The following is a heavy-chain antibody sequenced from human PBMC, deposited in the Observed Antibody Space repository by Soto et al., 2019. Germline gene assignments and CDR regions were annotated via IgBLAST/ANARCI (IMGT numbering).Heavy chain of an antibody. V-gene: IGHV3-74*01. Sequence: GGSLRLSCQGTGFNFDNYWMYWVRQAPEKGLEWVAHISPDGKTTNYAGSVRGRFTISRENAKNTFFLQLNSLRAEDTAVFYCANHGGNSLALDSWGPGTLVTVS. J-gene: IGHJ4*02. CDR1: GFNFDNYW. CDR2: ISPDGKTT. CDR3: ANHGGNSLALDS. D-gene: IGHD4-17*01.